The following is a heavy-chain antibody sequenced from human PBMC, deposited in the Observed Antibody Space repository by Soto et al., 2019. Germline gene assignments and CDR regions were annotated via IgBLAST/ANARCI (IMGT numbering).Heavy chain of an antibody. Sequence: PXETLSLTCSVSGDSISDYFWSWIRQPPGKGLEWIGNIYSSGTTNYNPSLKSRVSISVDTSKNQFSLNLNSVTAADTAVYYCARSDYGGKRGYYFDYWGQGTLVTVSS. V-gene: IGHV4-59*01. J-gene: IGHJ4*02. CDR2: IYSSGTT. D-gene: IGHD4-17*01. CDR3: ARSDYGGKRGYYFDY. CDR1: GDSISDYF.